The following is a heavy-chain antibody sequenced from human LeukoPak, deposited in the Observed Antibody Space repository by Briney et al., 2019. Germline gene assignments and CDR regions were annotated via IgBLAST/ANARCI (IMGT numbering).Heavy chain of an antibody. V-gene: IGHV3-9*01. J-gene: IGHJ4*02. CDR2: ISWNSGSI. CDR1: GFTFDDYA. CDR3: AKDIAAYYYDSSGYPDY. Sequence: QPGGFLRLSCAASGFTFDDYAMHWVRQAPGKGLEWVSGISWNSGSIGYADSVKGRFTISRDNAKNSLYLQMNSLRAEDTALYYCAKDIAAYYYDSSGYPDYWGQGTLVTVSS. D-gene: IGHD3-22*01.